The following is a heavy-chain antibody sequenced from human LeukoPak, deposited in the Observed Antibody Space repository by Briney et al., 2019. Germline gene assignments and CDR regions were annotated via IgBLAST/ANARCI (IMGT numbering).Heavy chain of an antibody. V-gene: IGHV3-30*04. CDR3: ARFRGGYMNY. J-gene: IGHJ4*02. CDR2: ISYDGSNK. D-gene: IGHD5-12*01. Sequence: GRSLRLSCAASGFTFSSYAMHWVRQAPGKGLEWVAVISYDGSNKYYADSVKGRFTISRDNSKNTLYLQMNSLRAEDTAVYYCARFRGGYMNYWGQGTLVTVSS. CDR1: GFTFSSYA.